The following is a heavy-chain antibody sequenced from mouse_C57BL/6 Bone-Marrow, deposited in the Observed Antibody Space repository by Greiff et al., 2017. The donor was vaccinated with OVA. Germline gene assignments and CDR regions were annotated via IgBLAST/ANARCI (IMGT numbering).Heavy chain of an antibody. J-gene: IGHJ4*01. D-gene: IGHD2-3*01. Sequence: QVQLQQSGAELARPGASVKLSCKASGYTFTSYGISWVKQRTGQGLEWIGEIYPRSGNTYYNEKFKGKATLTADKSSSTAYMELRSLTSEDAAVYVCARWGYYRAMDYWGQGTSVTVSS. CDR2: IYPRSGNT. V-gene: IGHV1-81*01. CDR3: ARWGYYRAMDY. CDR1: GYTFTSYG.